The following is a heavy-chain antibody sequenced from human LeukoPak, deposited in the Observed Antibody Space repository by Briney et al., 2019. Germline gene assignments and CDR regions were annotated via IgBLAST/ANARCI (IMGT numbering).Heavy chain of an antibody. CDR1: GGSISSRSCC. D-gene: IGHD1-26*01. V-gene: IGHV4-39*01. Sequence: PSETLSLTCTVSGGSISSRSCCWGWIRQPPGKGLEWIGTIYYSGSTYYNPSLKSRVTISVDTSKNQFSLRLSSVTAADTAVYYCARQVYRGTHYFDYWGQGTLVTVSS. CDR2: IYYSGST. J-gene: IGHJ4*02. CDR3: ARQVYRGTHYFDY.